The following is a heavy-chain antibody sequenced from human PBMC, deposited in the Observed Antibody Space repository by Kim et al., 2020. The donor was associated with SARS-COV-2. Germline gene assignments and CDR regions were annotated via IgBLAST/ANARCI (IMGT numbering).Heavy chain of an antibody. CDR2: ISSSGNTI. CDR3: ARSYYDSRGYYENWYLDI. V-gene: IGHV3-48*02. D-gene: IGHD3-22*01. J-gene: IGHJ2*01. Sequence: GGSLRLSCAASGFTFSNYNMNWVRQAPGRGLEWVSYISSSGNTIYYAASVKGRFTISRDNAKNSLYLQMNSLRDEDTAVFYCARSYYDSRGYYENWYLDIWGRGTLVTVSS. CDR1: GFTFSNYN.